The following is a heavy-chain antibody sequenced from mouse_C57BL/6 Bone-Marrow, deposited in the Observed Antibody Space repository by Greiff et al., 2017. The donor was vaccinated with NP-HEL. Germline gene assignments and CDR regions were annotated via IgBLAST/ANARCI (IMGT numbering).Heavy chain of an antibody. CDR3: ARWLRAMDY. CDR2: INPYNGGT. V-gene: IGHV1-19*01. D-gene: IGHD2-2*01. Sequence: EVQLQQSGPVLVKPGASVKMSCKASGYTFTDYYMNWVKQSHGKSLEWIGVINPYNGGTSYNQKFKGKATLTVDKSSSTAYMELNSLTSEDSAVYYCARWLRAMDYWGQGTSVTVSS. CDR1: GYTFTDYY. J-gene: IGHJ4*01.